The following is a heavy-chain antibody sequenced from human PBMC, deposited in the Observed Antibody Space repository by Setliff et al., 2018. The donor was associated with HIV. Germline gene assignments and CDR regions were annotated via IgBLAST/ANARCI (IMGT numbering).Heavy chain of an antibody. CDR3: MDFAIAGAWDY. D-gene: IGHD6-13*01. J-gene: IGHJ4*02. Sequence: GGSLRLSCAAPGFIFSNARMNWVRQVPGKGLEWVGHIKKKGDGGTTEYATPVKGRFTISRDDSENMLYLQMNDLKTEDTAVYYCMDFAIAGAWDYWGQGTLVTVSS. CDR1: GFIFSNAR. CDR2: IKKKGDGGTT. V-gene: IGHV3-15*01.